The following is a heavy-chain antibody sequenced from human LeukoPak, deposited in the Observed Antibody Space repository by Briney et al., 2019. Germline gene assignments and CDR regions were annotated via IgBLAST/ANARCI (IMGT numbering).Heavy chain of an antibody. CDR2: ISYDGSNK. Sequence: GGSLRLSCAASGFTFSSYAMHWVRQAPGKGLEWVAVISYDGSNKYYADSVKGRFTISRDNSKNTLYLQMNSLRAEDTAVYYCGKASAMIVVVSKHFDYWGQGTLVTVSS. CDR3: GKASAMIVVVSKHFDY. D-gene: IGHD3-22*01. J-gene: IGHJ4*02. V-gene: IGHV3-30*04. CDR1: GFTFSSYA.